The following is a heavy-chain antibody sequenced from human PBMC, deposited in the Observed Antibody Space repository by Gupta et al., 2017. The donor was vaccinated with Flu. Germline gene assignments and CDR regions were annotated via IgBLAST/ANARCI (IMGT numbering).Heavy chain of an antibody. V-gene: IGHV3-48*03. CDR1: GFTFSRYE. Sequence: EVQLVESGGGLVQPGGSLRLSCAASGFTFSRYEMNWVRQAPGKGLEWVSYISSSGSTIYYADSVKGRFTISRDNAKNSLYLQMNSLRAEDTAVYYCARDPIRGYSYGLTTFFDYWGQGTLVTVSS. CDR2: ISSSGSTI. CDR3: ARDPIRGYSYGLTTFFDY. J-gene: IGHJ4*02. D-gene: IGHD5-18*01.